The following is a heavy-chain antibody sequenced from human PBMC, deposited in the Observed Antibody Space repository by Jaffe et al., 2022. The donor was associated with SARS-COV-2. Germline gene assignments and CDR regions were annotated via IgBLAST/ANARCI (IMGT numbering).Heavy chain of an antibody. J-gene: IGHJ4*02. CDR3: AHVGITMVRGVIITSHFDY. Sequence: QITLKESGPTLVKPTQTLTLTCTFSGFSLSTSGVGVGWIRQPPGKALEWLALIYWNDDKRYSPSLKSRLTITKDTSKNQVVLTMTNMDPVDTATYYCAHVGITMVRGVIITSHFDYWGQGTLVTVSS. CDR2: IYWNDDK. D-gene: IGHD3-10*01. V-gene: IGHV2-5*01. CDR1: GFSLSTSGVG.